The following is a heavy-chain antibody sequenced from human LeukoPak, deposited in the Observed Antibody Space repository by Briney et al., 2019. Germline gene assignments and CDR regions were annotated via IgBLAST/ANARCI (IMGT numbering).Heavy chain of an antibody. CDR3: ARSKDLRLDDIYY. CDR2: IIPIFGTA. CDR1: GGTFSSYA. D-gene: IGHD3-9*01. Sequence: ASVMVSCKASGGTFSSYAFSWVRQAPGQGLEWMGGIIPIFGTANYAQKFQGRVTITADESTSSAYVELSSLSSEDTAVYYCARSKDLRLDDIYYWGQGPWSPSPQ. V-gene: IGHV1-69*13. J-gene: IGHJ4*02.